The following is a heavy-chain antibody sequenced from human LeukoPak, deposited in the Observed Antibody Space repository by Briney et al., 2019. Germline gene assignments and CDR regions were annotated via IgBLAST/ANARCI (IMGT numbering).Heavy chain of an antibody. Sequence: GGSLRLSCAASGFTFSSYGMHWVRQAPGKGLEWVAVISYDGSNKYYADSVKGRFTISRDNSKNTLYLQMNSLRAEDTAVYYCAKDLSVDTAMALDYWGQGTLVTVSS. CDR2: ISYDGSNK. V-gene: IGHV3-30*18. CDR3: AKDLSVDTAMALDY. CDR1: GFTFSSYG. J-gene: IGHJ4*02. D-gene: IGHD5-18*01.